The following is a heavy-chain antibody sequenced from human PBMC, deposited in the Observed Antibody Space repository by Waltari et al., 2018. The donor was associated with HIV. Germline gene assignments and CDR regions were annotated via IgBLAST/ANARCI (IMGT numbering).Heavy chain of an antibody. D-gene: IGHD6-19*01. Sequence: EVQLVESGGGLVKPGGYLRLSCAGSGFTFSSYGMNWVRQAPGKGLEWVAYISSSSGHMKYADSVKGRFTISRDNAKNSLYLQINSLRAEDTAVYYCASRSSGRVAYGLDVWGQGTTVIVSS. J-gene: IGHJ6*02. CDR3: ASRSSGRVAYGLDV. V-gene: IGHV3-21*01. CDR1: GFTFSSYG. CDR2: ISSSSGHM.